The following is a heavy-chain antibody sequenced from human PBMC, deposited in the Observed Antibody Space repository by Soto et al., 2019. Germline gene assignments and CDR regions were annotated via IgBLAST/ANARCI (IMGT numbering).Heavy chain of an antibody. J-gene: IGHJ4*02. D-gene: IGHD1-26*01. CDR2: MNPNSGNT. V-gene: IGHV1-8*01. Sequence: QAQLVQSGAEVKKPGASVKVSCKASGYTFTGYDINWVRQATGQGLEWMGWMNPNSGNTGYAQNFPGRVTRTRDNSITTAYMELTSLGDDDSALYYCAGEKVGTTGIDFGCPGTLFTVSS. CDR3: AGEKVGTTGIDF. CDR1: GYTFTGYD.